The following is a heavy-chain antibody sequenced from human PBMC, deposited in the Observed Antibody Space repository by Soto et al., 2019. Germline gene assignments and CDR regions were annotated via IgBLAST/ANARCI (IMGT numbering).Heavy chain of an antibody. V-gene: IGHV4-4*07. J-gene: IGHJ4*02. CDR3: ARELPAIYEILTGHFDH. D-gene: IGHD3-9*01. CDR2: IYTTGST. Sequence: QVQLQESGPGLVKPPETLSLTCTVSGGSMSNYYWSWIRQPAGKGLEWIGRIYTTGSTHYNPSLKRRVTLSIDMAKNQLSLKLNSVTAADTAVYYCARELPAIYEILTGHFDHWGQGTLVTVSS. CDR1: GGSMSNYY.